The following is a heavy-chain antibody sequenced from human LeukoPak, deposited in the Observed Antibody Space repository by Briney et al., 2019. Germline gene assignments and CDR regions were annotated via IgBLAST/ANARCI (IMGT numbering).Heavy chain of an antibody. J-gene: IGHJ6*02. Sequence: PGGPLRLSCAASGFTFSSYSMNWVRQAPGKGLEWVSSISSSSSYIYYADSVKGRFTISRDNAKNSLYLQMNSLRAEDTAVYYCAREPYGDFYGMDVWGQGTTVTVSS. CDR3: AREPYGDFYGMDV. CDR2: ISSSSSYI. V-gene: IGHV3-21*01. D-gene: IGHD4-17*01. CDR1: GFTFSSYS.